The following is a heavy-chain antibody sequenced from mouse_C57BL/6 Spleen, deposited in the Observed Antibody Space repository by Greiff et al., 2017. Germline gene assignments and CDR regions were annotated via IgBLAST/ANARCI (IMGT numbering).Heavy chain of an antibody. CDR2: IHPNSGST. CDR3: ARDDSSPPYAMDY. J-gene: IGHJ4*01. Sequence: QVQLQQPGAELVKPGASVKLSCKASGYTFTSYWMHWVKQRPGQGLEWIGMIHPNSGSTNYNEKFKSKATLTVDKSSSTAYMQLSSLASEDSAVSYCARDDSSPPYAMDYWGQGTSVTVSS. V-gene: IGHV1-64*01. D-gene: IGHD1-1*01. CDR1: GYTFTSYW.